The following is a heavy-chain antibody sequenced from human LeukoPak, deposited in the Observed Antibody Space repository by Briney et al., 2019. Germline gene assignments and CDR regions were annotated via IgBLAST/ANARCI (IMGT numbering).Heavy chain of an antibody. V-gene: IGHV4-39*01. Sequence: SETLSLTCTVSGGSISSSSYCWGWIRQPPGKGLEWIGSIYYSGSTYYNPSLKSRVTISVDTSKNQFSLKLSSVTAADTAVYYCARCPRTSSGFDYWGQGTLVTVSS. D-gene: IGHD3-3*01. CDR3: ARCPRTSSGFDY. CDR2: IYYSGST. CDR1: GGSISSSSYC. J-gene: IGHJ4*02.